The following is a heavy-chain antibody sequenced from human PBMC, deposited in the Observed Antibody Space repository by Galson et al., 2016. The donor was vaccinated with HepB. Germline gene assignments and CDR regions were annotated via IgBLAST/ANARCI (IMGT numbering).Heavy chain of an antibody. CDR2: IWYDGSNH. V-gene: IGHV3-33*01. J-gene: IGHJ4*02. D-gene: IGHD7-27*01. CDR1: GFTFSSYA. Sequence: SLRLSCAASGFTFSSYATHWVRQAPGKGLEWVAAIWYDGSNHYYADSVKGRFTISRDNSKDTLNLQMNSLRAEDTAVYYCARDGETVGRLFTPDYWGQGTLVTVAS. CDR3: ARDGETVGRLFTPDY.